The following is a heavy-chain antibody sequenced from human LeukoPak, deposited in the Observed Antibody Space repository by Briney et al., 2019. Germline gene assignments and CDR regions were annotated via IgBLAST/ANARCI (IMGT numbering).Heavy chain of an antibody. J-gene: IGHJ5*02. V-gene: IGHV4-39*07. CDR3: ARDSGWGFDP. Sequence: KPSETLSLTCTVSGGSISSSSYYWGWIRQPPGKGLEWIGSIYYSGSTYYNPSLKSRVTISVDTSKNQFSLKLSSVTAADTAVYYCARDSGWGFDPWGQGTLVTVSS. CDR2: IYYSGST. D-gene: IGHD3-10*01. CDR1: GGSISSSSYY.